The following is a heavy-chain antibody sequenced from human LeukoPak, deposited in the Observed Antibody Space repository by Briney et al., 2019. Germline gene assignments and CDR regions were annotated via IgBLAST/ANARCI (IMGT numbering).Heavy chain of an antibody. J-gene: IGHJ4*02. CDR2: INHSGST. V-gene: IGHV4-34*01. CDR3: ARGGGSSGYYTDY. CDR1: GGSLSGYY. D-gene: IGHD3-22*01. Sequence: SETLSLTCAVYGGSLSGYYWSWIRQPPGKGLEWIGEINHSGSTNYNPSLKSRVTISVDTSKNQFSLKLSSVTAADTAVYYCARGGGSSGYYTDYWGQGTLVTVSS.